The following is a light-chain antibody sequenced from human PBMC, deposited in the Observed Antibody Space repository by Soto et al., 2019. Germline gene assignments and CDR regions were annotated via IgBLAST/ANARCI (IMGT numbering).Light chain of an antibody. V-gene: IGKV1-39*01. J-gene: IGKJ4*01. CDR3: QQYDAWPLT. Sequence: DIQLTQSPSFLSASVGDRVTITCRASQSISSYLNWYQQKPGKAPKLRIYAASSLQRGGPARFSGSWSGTEVTLTINSLQSEDFAVYYCQQYDAWPLTFGGGTKVDIK. CDR1: QSISSY. CDR2: AAS.